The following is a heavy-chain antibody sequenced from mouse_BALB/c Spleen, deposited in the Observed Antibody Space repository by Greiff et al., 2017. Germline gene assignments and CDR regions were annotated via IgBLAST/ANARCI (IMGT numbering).Heavy chain of an antibody. V-gene: IGHV1S56*01. CDR2: IYPGNVNT. CDR1: GYTFTSYY. Sequence: QVQLQQSGPELVKPGASVRISCKASGYTFTSYYIHWVKQRPGQGLEWIGWIYPGNVNTKYNEKFKGKATLTADKSSSTAYMQLSSLNSEDSAVYFCARREGNYAWFAYWGQGTLVTVSA. D-gene: IGHD2-1*01. J-gene: IGHJ3*01. CDR3: ARREGNYAWFAY.